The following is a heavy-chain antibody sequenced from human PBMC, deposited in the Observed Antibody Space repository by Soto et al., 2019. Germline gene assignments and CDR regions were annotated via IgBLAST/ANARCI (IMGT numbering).Heavy chain of an antibody. Sequence: QVQRVESGGGVVQPGRSLRLSCAASGFTFSSYGMHWVRQAPGKGLEWVAVIWYDGSNKYYADSVKGRFTISRDNSKNTLYLQMNSLRAEDTAVYYCAREEAGGSSPPKDYYYGMDVWGQGTTVTVSS. J-gene: IGHJ6*02. CDR3: AREEAGGSSPPKDYYYGMDV. CDR2: IWYDGSNK. D-gene: IGHD1-26*01. CDR1: GFTFSSYG. V-gene: IGHV3-33*01.